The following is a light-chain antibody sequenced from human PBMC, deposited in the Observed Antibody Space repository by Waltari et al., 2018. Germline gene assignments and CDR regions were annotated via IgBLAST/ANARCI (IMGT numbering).Light chain of an antibody. CDR2: DVS. J-gene: IGLJ1*01. CDR3: SSFTGTSTL. Sequence: QSALTQPASVSGSPGQSLTISCTGTSSDVGSYNSVSWYQQHPGKAPRLLIYDVSYRPSGISDRFSGSKSGNVASLTISGLQAEDEADYYCSSFTGTSTLFGTGTEVTVL. CDR1: SSDVGSYNS. V-gene: IGLV2-14*03.